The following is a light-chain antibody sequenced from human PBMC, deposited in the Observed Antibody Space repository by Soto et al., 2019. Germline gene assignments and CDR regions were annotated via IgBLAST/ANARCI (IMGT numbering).Light chain of an antibody. Sequence: EVVLTQSPATLSVSPGDRATLSCRASQSVSRNLAWYQQKPGQAPRLLIYGASTRATGVPARFSGSGSATEFTLSISSLQSEDFSVYYCQQYGDWPPDTFGQGTKLEI. CDR3: QQYGDWPPDT. J-gene: IGKJ2*01. CDR1: QSVSRN. V-gene: IGKV3-15*01. CDR2: GAS.